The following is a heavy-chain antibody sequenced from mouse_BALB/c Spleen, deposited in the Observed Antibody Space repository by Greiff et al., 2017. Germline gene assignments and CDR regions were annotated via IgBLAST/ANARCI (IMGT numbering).Heavy chain of an antibody. D-gene: IGHD1-1*01. CDR3: ARDYGSKRAWFAY. V-gene: IGHV14-3*02. J-gene: IGHJ3*01. CDR2: IDPANGNT. Sequence: VHVKQSGAELVKPGASVKLSCPASGFNIKDTYMHWVKQRPEQGLEWIGRIDPANGNTKYDPTFQGKATITADTSSNTAYLQLSSLTSEDTAVYYCARDYGSKRAWFAYWGQGTLVTVSA. CDR1: GFNIKDTY.